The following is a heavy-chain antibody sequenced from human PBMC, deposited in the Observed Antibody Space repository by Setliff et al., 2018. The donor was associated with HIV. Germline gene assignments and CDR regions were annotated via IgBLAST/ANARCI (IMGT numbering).Heavy chain of an antibody. Sequence: PSETLSLTCTVSGGSITTGSYYWSWIRQHPGKGLEWLGYIYYSGSTYYNPSLKSRVTISADTSKNQFSLKLSSVTAADTAVYYCARGYDRGLDYWGQGILVTVSS. J-gene: IGHJ4*02. V-gene: IGHV4-31*03. D-gene: IGHD3-22*01. CDR1: GGSITTGSYY. CDR3: ARGYDRGLDY. CDR2: IYYSGST.